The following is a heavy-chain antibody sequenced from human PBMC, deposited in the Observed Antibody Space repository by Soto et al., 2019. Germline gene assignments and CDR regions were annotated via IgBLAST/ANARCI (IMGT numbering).Heavy chain of an antibody. Sequence: SETLSLTCAVSGGSISSGDYSWSWIRQPPGKGLEWIGYIYLIGSTYYSPSLKSRVTISVDTSKNQFSLKLSSVTAADTAVYYCASLKLGYSTFDPWGQGTLVTVSS. V-gene: IGHV4-30-2*05. J-gene: IGHJ5*02. D-gene: IGHD5-18*01. CDR1: GGSISSGDYS. CDR3: ASLKLGYSTFDP. CDR2: IYLIGST.